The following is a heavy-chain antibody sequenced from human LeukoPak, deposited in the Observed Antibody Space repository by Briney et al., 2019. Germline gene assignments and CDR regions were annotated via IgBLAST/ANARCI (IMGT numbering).Heavy chain of an antibody. V-gene: IGHV1-69*13. CDR2: ITPIFRTP. CDR3: ATGLRWSYNWFDP. D-gene: IGHD4-23*01. J-gene: IGHJ5*02. Sequence: AASVNVSCKASGGTFSSTTINWVRQAPGQGLEWMGGITPIFRTPNYAQKFQGRVTITAVESMSTAYMELSSLRSEDTAVYYCATGLRWSYNWFDPWGQGTLVTVSS. CDR1: GGTFSSTT.